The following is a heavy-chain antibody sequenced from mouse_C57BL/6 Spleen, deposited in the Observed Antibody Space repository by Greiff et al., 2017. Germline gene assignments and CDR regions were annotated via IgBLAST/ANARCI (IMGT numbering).Heavy chain of an antibody. CDR2: INPNNGGT. CDR3: ARRVLLKADYFDY. V-gene: IGHV1-18*01. D-gene: IGHD2-14*01. CDR1: GYTFTDYN. J-gene: IGHJ2*01. Sequence: VQLQQSGPELVKPGASVKIPCKASGYTFTDYNMDWVKQSHGKSLEWIGDINPNNGGTNYTQKFKGKATWTVDKSSSTAYMELRSLTSEDTAVYYCARRVLLKADYFDYWGQGTTLTVSS.